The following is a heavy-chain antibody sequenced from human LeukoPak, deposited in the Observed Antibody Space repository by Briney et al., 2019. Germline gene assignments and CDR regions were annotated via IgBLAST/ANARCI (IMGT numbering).Heavy chain of an antibody. J-gene: IGHJ4*02. V-gene: IGHV3-30*02. CDR1: GFTFSSYG. CDR3: ATGEGVVVPAAIFDY. CDR2: IRYDGSNK. Sequence: GGSLRLSCAASGFTFSSYGMHWVRQAPGKGLEWVTFIRYDGSNKYYADSVKGRFTISRDNSKNTLYLEMSSLRAEDTAVYYCATGEGVVVPAAIFDYWGQGTLVTVSS. D-gene: IGHD2-2*02.